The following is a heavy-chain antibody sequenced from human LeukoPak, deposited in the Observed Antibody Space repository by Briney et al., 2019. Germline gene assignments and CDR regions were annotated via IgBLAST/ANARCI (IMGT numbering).Heavy chain of an antibody. CDR2: ISGSGGST. Sequence: GGSLRLSCAASGFTLSSYAMSWVRQAPGKGLEWVSAISGSGGSTYYADSVKGRFTISRDNSKNTLYLQMNSLRAEDTAVYYCAKVVVVPAATSKTYYFVYWGQGTLVTVSS. V-gene: IGHV3-23*01. D-gene: IGHD2-2*01. J-gene: IGHJ4*02. CDR3: AKVVVVPAATSKTYYFVY. CDR1: GFTLSSYA.